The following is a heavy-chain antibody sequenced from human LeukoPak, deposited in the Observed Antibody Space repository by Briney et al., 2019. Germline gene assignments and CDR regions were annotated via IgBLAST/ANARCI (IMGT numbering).Heavy chain of an antibody. CDR1: RFTFSNYA. Sequence: PGGSLRLSCAASRFTFSNYAMSWVRQAPGKGLEWVSSISASGGDTYHANSVKGRFIISRDNSENTPYLQMNSLRAEDTAVYYCAKGWEAAVTVGFDYWGQGTLVTVSS. J-gene: IGHJ4*02. D-gene: IGHD3-16*01. V-gene: IGHV3-23*01. CDR2: ISASGGDT. CDR3: AKGWEAAVTVGFDY.